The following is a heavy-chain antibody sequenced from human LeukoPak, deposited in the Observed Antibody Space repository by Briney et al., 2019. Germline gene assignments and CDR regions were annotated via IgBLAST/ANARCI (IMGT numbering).Heavy chain of an antibody. V-gene: IGHV1-2*02. CDR2: INPNSGGT. Sequence: GASVKVPCKASGYTFTGYYMHWVRQAPGQGLEWMGWINPNSGGTNYAQKFQGRVTMTRDTSISTAYMELSRLRSDDTAMYYCARSHNVYYDFWSGYNYYYGMDVWGQGTTVTVSS. J-gene: IGHJ6*02. D-gene: IGHD3-3*01. CDR1: GYTFTGYY. CDR3: ARSHNVYYDFWSGYNYYYGMDV.